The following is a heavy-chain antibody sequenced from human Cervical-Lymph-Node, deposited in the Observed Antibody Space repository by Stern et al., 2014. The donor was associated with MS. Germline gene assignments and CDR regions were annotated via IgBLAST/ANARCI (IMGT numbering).Heavy chain of an antibody. V-gene: IGHV1-69*01. Sequence: VQLVESGAEVKKPGSSVKVSWKACGGTFNSYAINWVRQAPGQGLEWLGQFIPILGSSKYAQKFQGRVTITADESTTTAYVELNSLRSEDTAIYYCARGSHQLYYAFEYWGQGTLVTVSS. J-gene: IGHJ4*02. CDR2: FIPILGSS. CDR3: ARGSHQLYYAFEY. CDR1: GGTFNSYA. D-gene: IGHD2-8*01.